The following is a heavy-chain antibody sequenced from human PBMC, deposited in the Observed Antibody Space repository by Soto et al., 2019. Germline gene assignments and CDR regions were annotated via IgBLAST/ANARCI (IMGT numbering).Heavy chain of an antibody. Sequence: QMQLVQSGAEVKKPGSSVKVSCKASGGTLTNFINYPINWVRQAPGQGLEWMGGIVPNIGTVNYAQKFQGSVTITAEKSTATSYMELSSLRSEDTALYYCAMRDTGGFLRYFDNWGQGTLVTVSS. J-gene: IGHJ4*02. CDR3: AMRDTGGFLRYFDN. CDR2: IVPNIGTV. V-gene: IGHV1-69*06. CDR1: GGTLTNFINYP. D-gene: IGHD2-8*02.